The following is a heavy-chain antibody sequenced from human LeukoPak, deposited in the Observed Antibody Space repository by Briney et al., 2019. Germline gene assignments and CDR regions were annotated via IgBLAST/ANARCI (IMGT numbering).Heavy chain of an antibody. CDR3: AKDRDSSGWSPPLNWFDP. CDR2: ISGSGGST. J-gene: IGHJ5*02. Sequence: GGSLRLSCAASGFTFSSYAMRWVRQAPGKGLEWVSAISGSGGSTYYADSVEGRFTNSRDNSKHTLYLQTNSLRAEDTAVHYCAKDRDSSGWSPPLNWFDPWGQGTLVTVSS. V-gene: IGHV3-23*01. D-gene: IGHD6-19*01. CDR1: GFTFSSYA.